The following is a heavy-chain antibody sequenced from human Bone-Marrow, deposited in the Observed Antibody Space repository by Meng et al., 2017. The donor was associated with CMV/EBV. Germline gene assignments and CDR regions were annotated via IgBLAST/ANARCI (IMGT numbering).Heavy chain of an antibody. V-gene: IGHV4-39*01. J-gene: IGHJ4*02. CDR1: GGSISSSSYY. Sequence: SETLSLTCTVSGGSISSSSYYWGWIRQTPQKGLEWIGSVSQSGSAYYNPSLERRATISVDTSKNQFSLRLTSVTAADTAVYYCARLVVIAARGFVDYWGVGTLVTVSS. CDR3: ARLVVIAARGFVDY. CDR2: VSQSGSA. D-gene: IGHD2-21*01.